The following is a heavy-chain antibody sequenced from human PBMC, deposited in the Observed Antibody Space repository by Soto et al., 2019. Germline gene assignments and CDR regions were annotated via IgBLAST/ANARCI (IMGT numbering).Heavy chain of an antibody. D-gene: IGHD3-22*01. Sequence: EVQLVESGGGLVQPGRSLRLSCAAIGFTFEDHAMHWIRQVPGKGLEWVAGINWNSGITGYADSVKGRFTISRDNANNSLHLEMNSLKTEDTAFYYCAKGRGALTVVSNWFDPWRQGTLVTVSS. CDR3: AKGRGALTVVSNWFDP. V-gene: IGHV3-9*01. J-gene: IGHJ5*02. CDR2: INWNSGIT. CDR1: GFTFEDHA.